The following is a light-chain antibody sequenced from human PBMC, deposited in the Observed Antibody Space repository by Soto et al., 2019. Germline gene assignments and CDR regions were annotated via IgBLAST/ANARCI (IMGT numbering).Light chain of an antibody. J-gene: IGLJ1*01. CDR2: EVT. V-gene: IGLV2-14*01. CDR1: STDVGGYNA. Sequence: QSVLSQPASVSGSPGQTITISCTGTSTDVGGYNAVSWYQHHPGKAPKLIIYEVTHRPSGVSDRFSAYKSGNTASLTISGLQAEDEADYYCNSFRVTHLYVFGTGTKVTV. CDR3: NSFRVTHLYV.